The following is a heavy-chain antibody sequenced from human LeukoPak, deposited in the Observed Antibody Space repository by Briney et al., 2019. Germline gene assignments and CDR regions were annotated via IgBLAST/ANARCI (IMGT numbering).Heavy chain of an antibody. Sequence: SVKVSCKASGGTFSSYAISWVRQAPGQGLEWMGGIIPIFGTANYAQKFQGRVTITADESTSTAYMELSSLRSEDTAVYYCARGQIVVVPAAMSRYYYMDVWGKGTTVTVSS. CDR1: GGTFSSYA. CDR2: IIPIFGTA. D-gene: IGHD2-2*01. J-gene: IGHJ6*03. CDR3: ARGQIVVVPAAMSRYYYMDV. V-gene: IGHV1-69*13.